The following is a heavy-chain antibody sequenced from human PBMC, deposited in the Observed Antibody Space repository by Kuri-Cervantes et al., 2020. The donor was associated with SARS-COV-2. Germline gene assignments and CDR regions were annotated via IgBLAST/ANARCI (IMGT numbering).Heavy chain of an antibody. V-gene: IGHV1-24*01. CDR1: GYTLTELS. D-gene: IGHD1-26*01. CDR3: ATDLSGSYGGNIDY. J-gene: IGHJ4*02. CDR2: FDPEDGET. Sequence: ASVKVSCKVSGYTLTELSMHWVRQAPGKGLEWMGGFDPEDGETIYAQKFQGRVTMTEDTSTDKAYMELSSLRSEDTAVYYCATDLSGSYGGNIDYWGQGTLVTVSS.